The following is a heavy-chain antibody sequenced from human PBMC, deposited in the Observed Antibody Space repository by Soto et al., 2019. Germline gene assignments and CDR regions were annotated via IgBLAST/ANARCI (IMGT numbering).Heavy chain of an antibody. D-gene: IGHD2-2*01. CDR1: GFTFGGSP. Sequence: EAQLVQSGGGLVQPGGSLQLSCAASGFTFGGSPVHWVRQASGKGLEWVGRIRSDSASSAIAYAASVRGRFTLSRDDSKTTGNRQVNSREVEATALFSCALEGCGRTGCYSLDRWGQGTLVTVSS. CDR3: ALEGCGRTGCYSLDR. CDR2: IRSDSASSAI. V-gene: IGHV3-73*01. J-gene: IGHJ5*02.